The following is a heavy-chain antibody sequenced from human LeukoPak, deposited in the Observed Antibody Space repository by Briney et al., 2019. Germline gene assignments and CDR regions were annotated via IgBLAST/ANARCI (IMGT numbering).Heavy chain of an antibody. CDR1: GDSVSSNSAA. V-gene: IGHV6-1*01. D-gene: IGHD2-2*01. CDR2: TFYRSKWYN. CDR3: ARRLTQYDCFDP. Sequence: SQTLSLTCAISGDSVSSNSAAWNWIRQSPSRGLEWLGRTFYRSKWYNDYAVSVKSRITVNPDTSKNQFSLHLNSVTPEDTAVYYCARRLTQYDCFDPWGQGILVTVSS. J-gene: IGHJ5*02.